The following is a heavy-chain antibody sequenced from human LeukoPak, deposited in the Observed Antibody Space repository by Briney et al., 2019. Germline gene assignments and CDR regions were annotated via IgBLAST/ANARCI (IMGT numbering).Heavy chain of an antibody. CDR3: ARRGCSGGICPFDY. CDR2: IYYSGST. Sequence: SETLSLTCTVSGGSISSYYWSWIRQPPGKGLEWIGYIYYSGSTNYNPSLKSRVTISVDKSKNQFSLNLSSVTAADTAVYHCARRGCSGGICPFDYWGQGTLVTVSS. CDR1: GGSISSYY. V-gene: IGHV4-59*12. J-gene: IGHJ4*02. D-gene: IGHD2-15*01.